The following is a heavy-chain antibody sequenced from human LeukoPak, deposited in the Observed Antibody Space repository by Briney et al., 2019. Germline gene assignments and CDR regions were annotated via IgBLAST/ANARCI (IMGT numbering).Heavy chain of an antibody. CDR2: IYYSGST. CDR3: ARIKDVVVVAAPNWFDP. Sequence: KSSETLSLTCTVSGGSVSSGSYYWSWIRQPPGKGLEWSGYIYYSGSTNYTPSLHSRVTISVDTSKTHFSLQLRSVTAADTAVYYCARIKDVVVVAAPNWFDPWGQGTLVTVSS. D-gene: IGHD2-15*01. CDR1: GGSVSSGSYY. J-gene: IGHJ5*02. V-gene: IGHV4-61*03.